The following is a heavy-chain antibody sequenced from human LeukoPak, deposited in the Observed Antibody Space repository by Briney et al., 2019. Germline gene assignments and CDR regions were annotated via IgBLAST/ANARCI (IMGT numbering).Heavy chain of an antibody. V-gene: IGHV1-69*10. CDR1: GGTFSNFA. D-gene: IGHD3-22*01. CDR3: ASTYDSSGYYLDY. J-gene: IGHJ4*02. CDR2: IIPILSIA. Sequence: SVKVSCKASGGTFSNFAVNWVRQAPGQGLEWVGGIIPILSIASYAQKFQGRVTITADKSTSTAYMELSSLRSEDTAVYYCASTYDSSGYYLDYWGQGTLVTVSS.